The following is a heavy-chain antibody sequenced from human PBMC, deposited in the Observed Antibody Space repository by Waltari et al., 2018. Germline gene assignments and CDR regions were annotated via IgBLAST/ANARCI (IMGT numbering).Heavy chain of an antibody. J-gene: IGHJ6*02. D-gene: IGHD2-21*02. CDR3: AGLGGDRNYYYYGMDV. Sequence: EVQLVESGGGLIQPGGSLRLSCAASGFTVSSNYMRWVRQEPGKGLEWVSVIYSGCSTYYADSVKGRFTISRDNSKNTLYLQMNSLRAEDTAVYYCAGLGGDRNYYYYGMDVWGQGTTVTVSS. CDR2: IYSGCST. CDR1: GFTVSSNY. V-gene: IGHV3-53*01.